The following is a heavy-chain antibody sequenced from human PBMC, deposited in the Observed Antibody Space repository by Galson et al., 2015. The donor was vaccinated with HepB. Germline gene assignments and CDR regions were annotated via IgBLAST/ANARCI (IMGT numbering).Heavy chain of an antibody. Sequence: SVKVSCKSSGYTFTTYSINWVRQAPGQGLEWMGWISAYNGDANYAQKLQGRVTMTTDTSTNTAYMGLRRLRSDDTAMYYCARGGMATLEGPTFDFWGQGTLVTVSS. D-gene: IGHD5-24*01. V-gene: IGHV1-18*01. J-gene: IGHJ4*02. CDR2: ISAYNGDA. CDR3: ARGGMATLEGPTFDF. CDR1: GYTFTTYS.